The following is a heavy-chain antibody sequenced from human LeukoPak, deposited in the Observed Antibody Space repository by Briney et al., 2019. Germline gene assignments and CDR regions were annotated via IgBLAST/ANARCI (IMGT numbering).Heavy chain of an antibody. Sequence: PSQTLSLTCTVSGGSISSGDYYWSWIRQPPGKGLEWIGNIYYSGSTYYNPSLKSRVTISVDTSKNQFSLKLSSVTAADTAVYYCARAPYSSSWYVDYWGQGTLVTVSS. J-gene: IGHJ4*02. V-gene: IGHV4-30-4*01. CDR3: ARAPYSSSWYVDY. D-gene: IGHD6-13*01. CDR2: IYYSGST. CDR1: GGSISSGDYY.